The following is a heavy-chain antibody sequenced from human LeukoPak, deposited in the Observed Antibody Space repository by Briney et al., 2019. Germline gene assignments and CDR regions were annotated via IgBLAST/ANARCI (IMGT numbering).Heavy chain of an antibody. J-gene: IGHJ4*02. D-gene: IGHD2-2*02. CDR3: AKEYTFHYSRIDY. CDR1: GFTFSSYN. Sequence: PGGSLRLSCAASGFTFSSYNMNWVRQAPGKGLEWVSSISTSSIYIYYADSLKGRFTISRDNAKNSLYLQMNSLRAEDTAVYYCAKEYTFHYSRIDYWGQGTLVTVSS. V-gene: IGHV3-21*04. CDR2: ISTSSIYI.